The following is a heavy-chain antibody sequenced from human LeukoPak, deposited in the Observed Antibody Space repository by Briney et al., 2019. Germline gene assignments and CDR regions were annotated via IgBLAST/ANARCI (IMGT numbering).Heavy chain of an antibody. V-gene: IGHV3-53*01. J-gene: IGHJ4*02. D-gene: IGHD4-17*01. CDR3: ARGLDYGDYFDY. CDR2: FYSARST. CDR1: GFTVSSNY. Sequence: PGGSLRLSCAASGFTVSSNYMSWVRQAPGKGLEWVSVFYSARSTYYADSVKGRFTVSRDNSKNTLYLQMNSLRAEDTAVYYCARGLDYGDYFDYWGQGTLVTVSS.